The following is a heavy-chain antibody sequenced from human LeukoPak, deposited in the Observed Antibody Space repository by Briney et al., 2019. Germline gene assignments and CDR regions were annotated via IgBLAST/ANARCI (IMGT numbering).Heavy chain of an antibody. CDR3: AKDLGHWQGHAFDM. CDR2: INTSGGTA. CDR1: GFTFSTYW. D-gene: IGHD1-1*01. V-gene: IGHV3-23*01. J-gene: IGHJ3*02. Sequence: GGSLRLSCAASGFTFSTYWMSWVRQAPGKGLEWVSGINTSGGTAYYADSVKGRFTISRDDSKNTVYLQRNGLRAEDTTVYYCAKDLGHWQGHAFDMWGQGTMVTVSS.